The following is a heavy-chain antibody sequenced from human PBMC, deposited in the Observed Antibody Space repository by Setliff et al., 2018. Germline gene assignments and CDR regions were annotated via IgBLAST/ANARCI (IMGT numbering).Heavy chain of an antibody. D-gene: IGHD2-15*01. CDR2: IYSGGSST. J-gene: IGHJ4*02. CDR3: AKGCHAGCFWSDC. V-gene: IGHV3-23*03. CDR1: GFTFKTYE. Sequence: PGGSLRLSCEASGFTFKTYEMIWVRQAPGKGLEWVSIIYSGGSSTYYGDSVKGRFTVSRDDSKNTLYLQMNSLRAEDTAVYYCAKGCHAGCFWSDCWGQGTLVTVSS.